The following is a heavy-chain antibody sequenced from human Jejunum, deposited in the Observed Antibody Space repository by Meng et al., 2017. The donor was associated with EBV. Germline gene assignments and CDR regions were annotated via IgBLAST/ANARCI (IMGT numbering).Heavy chain of an antibody. V-gene: IGHV4-39*07. D-gene: IGHD6-13*01. CDR2: IYYSGST. CDR1: GDSITGSDYY. J-gene: IGHJ4*02. CDR3: ARGAYFSSSWYYFDY. Sequence: QAQPPESGPGPVTPSETLSLTCTVSGDSITGSDYYWGWIRQPPGKGLNWVGTIYYSGSTYYNPSLKSRVTISLDTSKSQFSLKLTSVTAADTALYYCARGAYFSSSWYYFDYWGQGTLVTVSS.